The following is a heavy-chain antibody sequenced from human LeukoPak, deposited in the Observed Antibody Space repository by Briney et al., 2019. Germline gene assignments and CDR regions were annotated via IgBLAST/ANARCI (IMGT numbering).Heavy chain of an antibody. CDR1: GFSFSSYA. Sequence: GGSLRLSCAASGFSFSSYAMHWVRQTPGKGLEWVSRVEHDGSRTAYADSVTGRFTISRDNARNMVYLQMNSLRAEDTAVYYCATDLGWGQGTLVTVSS. CDR2: VEHDGSRT. D-gene: IGHD4-17*01. CDR3: ATDLG. V-gene: IGHV3-74*01. J-gene: IGHJ4*02.